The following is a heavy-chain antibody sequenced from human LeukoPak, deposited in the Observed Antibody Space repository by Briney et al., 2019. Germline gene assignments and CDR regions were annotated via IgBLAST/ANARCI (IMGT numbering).Heavy chain of an antibody. Sequence: SETLSLTCAVYGGSFSGYYWSWIRQPPGKGLEWIGETNHSGSTNYNPSLKSRVTISVDTSKNQFSLKLSSVTAADTAVYYCARRRVIWSTPSYNWFDPWGQGTLVTVSS. CDR3: ARRRVIWSTPSYNWFDP. J-gene: IGHJ5*02. V-gene: IGHV4-34*01. CDR1: GGSFSGYY. D-gene: IGHD2/OR15-2a*01. CDR2: TNHSGST.